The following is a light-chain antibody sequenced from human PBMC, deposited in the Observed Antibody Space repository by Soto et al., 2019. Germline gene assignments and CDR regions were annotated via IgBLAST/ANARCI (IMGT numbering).Light chain of an antibody. Sequence: IQLTQSPSPLSASVGDRVTITCRASQGISSYLAWYQQKPGKAPKLLIYAASTLQSGVPSRFSGSGSGTDFTLTICSLQPEDFATYCCQQLNSYPRTFGQGTKVEIK. CDR2: AAS. CDR1: QGISSY. V-gene: IGKV1-9*01. J-gene: IGKJ1*01. CDR3: QQLNSYPRT.